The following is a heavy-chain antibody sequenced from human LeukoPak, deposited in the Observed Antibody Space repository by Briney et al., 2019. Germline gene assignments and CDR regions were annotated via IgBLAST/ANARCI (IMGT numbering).Heavy chain of an antibody. CDR2: IIPIFGTA. CDR3: ARDPSLRGNAFDI. CDR1: GGTFSSYA. Sequence: SVKVSCKASGGTFSSYAISWVRQAPGQGLEWMGRIIPIFGTANYAQKFQGRVTITTDESTSTAYMGLSSLRSEDTAVYYCARDPSLRGNAFDIWGQGTMVTVSS. J-gene: IGHJ3*02. D-gene: IGHD3-10*01. V-gene: IGHV1-69*05.